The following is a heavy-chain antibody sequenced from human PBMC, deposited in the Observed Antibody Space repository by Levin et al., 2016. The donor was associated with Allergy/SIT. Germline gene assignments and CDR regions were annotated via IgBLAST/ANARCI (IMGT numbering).Heavy chain of an antibody. J-gene: IGHJ4*02. D-gene: IGHD6-19*01. Sequence: GESLKISCAASGFTVSSNYMSWVRQAPGKGLEWVSVIYSGGSTYYADSVKGRFTISRDNSKNTLYLQMNSLRAEDTAVYYCARGRGSSGWYVSWGQGTLVTVSS. CDR1: GFTVSSNY. CDR2: IYSGGST. CDR3: ARGRGSSGWYVS. V-gene: IGHV3-53*01.